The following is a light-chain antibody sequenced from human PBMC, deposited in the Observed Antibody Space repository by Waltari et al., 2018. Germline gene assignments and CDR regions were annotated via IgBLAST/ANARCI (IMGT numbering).Light chain of an antibody. V-gene: IGLV1-51*01. CDR1: RSNIGNHY. Sequence: QSVLPPPPSVSAAPGQKVTISCSGTRSNIGNHYVSWSQQLPGTAPKLLINDNYERPSGIPDRFSGSKSGTSGTLGISGLQPWDEADYYCGAWDSSLSAVVFGGGTKLTVL. CDR3: GAWDSSLSAVV. J-gene: IGLJ2*01. CDR2: DNY.